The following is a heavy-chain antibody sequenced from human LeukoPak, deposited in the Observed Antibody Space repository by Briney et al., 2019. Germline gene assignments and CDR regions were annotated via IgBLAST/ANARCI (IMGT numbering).Heavy chain of an antibody. J-gene: IGHJ4*02. CDR2: IWYDGSNK. CDR1: GVTFSSYG. CDR3: AKETDWGGIDY. V-gene: IGHV3-33*06. Sequence: PGRPLRLSCALSGVTFSSYGMHWVRQAPGKGLEWVAVIWYDGSNKYYADSVKGRFTISRDNSKNTLYLQMNSLRAEDTAVYYCAKETDWGGIDYWGQGTLVTVSS. D-gene: IGHD3/OR15-3a*01.